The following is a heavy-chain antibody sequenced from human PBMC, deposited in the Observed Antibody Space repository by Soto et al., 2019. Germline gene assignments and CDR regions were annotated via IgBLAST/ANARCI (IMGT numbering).Heavy chain of an antibody. D-gene: IGHD4-17*01. CDR1: GGSISSYY. CDR2: IYYSGST. V-gene: IGHV4-59*01. Sequence: SETLSLTCTVSGGSISSYYWSWIRQPPGKGLEWIGYIYYSGSTNYNPSLKSRVTISVDTSKNQFSLKLSSVTAADTAVYYCARAGPVTPGHFDYWGQGTLVTVSS. CDR3: ARAGPVTPGHFDY. J-gene: IGHJ4*02.